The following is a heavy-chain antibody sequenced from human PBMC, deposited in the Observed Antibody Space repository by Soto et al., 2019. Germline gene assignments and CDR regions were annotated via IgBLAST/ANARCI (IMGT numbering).Heavy chain of an antibody. V-gene: IGHV1-69*01. D-gene: IGHD2-15*01. Sequence: QVQLVQSGAEVKKPGSSVKVSCKASGGTFSSYAISWVRQAPGQGLEWMGGITPIFGTANYAQEFQGRVTITADESTHTAHLELSSRRYEDTAVYYCAREYGHDCSGGRCYFYFGGQGTLVTVSS. CDR1: GGTFSSYA. J-gene: IGHJ4*02. CDR3: AREYGHDCSGGRCYFYF. CDR2: ITPIFGTA.